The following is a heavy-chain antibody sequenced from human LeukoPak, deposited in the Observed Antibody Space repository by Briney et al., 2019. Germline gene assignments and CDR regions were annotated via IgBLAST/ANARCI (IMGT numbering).Heavy chain of an antibody. CDR1: GYTFTDYY. Sequence: GASVKVSCKASGYTFTDYYMHWVRPAPGQGLEWMGWINPKSGDTNYAQKFQGRVTMTRDTSISTAYMELSRLRSDDTAVYYCARGKSSGWRGAFDIWGQGTMVTVSS. V-gene: IGHV1-2*02. CDR2: INPKSGDT. D-gene: IGHD6-19*01. J-gene: IGHJ3*02. CDR3: ARGKSSGWRGAFDI.